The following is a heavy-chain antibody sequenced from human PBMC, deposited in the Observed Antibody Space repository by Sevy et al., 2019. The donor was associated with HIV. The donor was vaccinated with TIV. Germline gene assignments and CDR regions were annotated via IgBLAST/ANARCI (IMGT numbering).Heavy chain of an antibody. D-gene: IGHD4-17*01. CDR3: ARAISTYGDYGGVDY. CDR1: GFTFSSYG. CDR2: IWYDGSNK. V-gene: IGHV3-33*01. J-gene: IGHJ4*02. Sequence: GGSLRLSCAASGFTFSSYGMHWVRQAPGKGLEWVAVIWYDGSNKYYADSVKGRFTISRDNSKNTLYLQMNSLRAEDTAVYYCARAISTYGDYGGVDYWGQGTMVTVSS.